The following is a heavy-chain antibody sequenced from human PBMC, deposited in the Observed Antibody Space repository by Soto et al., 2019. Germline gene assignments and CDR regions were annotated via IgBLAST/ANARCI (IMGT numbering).Heavy chain of an antibody. CDR1: GGTFSSYA. J-gene: IGHJ6*02. Sequence: QVQLVQSGAEVKKPGSSVKVSCKASGGTFSSYAISWVRQAPGQGLEWMGGIIPISGTANYAQKFQGRVTITADESTSEDYMELRSLRSEDKAVYYCSRSQGSSTSLEIYYYYYYGMDVWGQGHTVTV. V-gene: IGHV1-69*01. CDR2: IIPISGTA. CDR3: SRSQGSSTSLEIYYYYYYGMDV. D-gene: IGHD2-2*01.